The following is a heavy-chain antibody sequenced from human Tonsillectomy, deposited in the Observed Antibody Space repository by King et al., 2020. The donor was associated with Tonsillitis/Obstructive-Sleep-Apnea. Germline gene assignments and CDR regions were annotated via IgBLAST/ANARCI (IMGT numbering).Heavy chain of an antibody. CDR1: GFTFSNAW. Sequence: VQLVESGGGLVKPGGSLRLSCAASGFTFSNAWMSWVRQAPGKGLEWVGRIKSKTDGGTTDYASPVKGRFTIPRDDSKNTLYLQMNSLKTEDTAVYYCTTDQPLLYDNHDYWGQGTLVTVSS. D-gene: IGHD3-16*01. J-gene: IGHJ4*02. V-gene: IGHV3-15*01. CDR2: IKSKTDGGTT. CDR3: TTDQPLLYDNHDY.